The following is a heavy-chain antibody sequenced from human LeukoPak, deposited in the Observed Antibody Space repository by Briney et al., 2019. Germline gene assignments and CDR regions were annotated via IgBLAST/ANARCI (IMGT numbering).Heavy chain of an antibody. CDR2: IITICGIA. J-gene: IGHJ4*02. D-gene: IGHD3-22*01. Sequence: SVKVSCKASGGTFSSYATSWVRQAPGQGLEWMGRIITICGIANYAQKFQGRVTITADKSTSTAYMELRSLRSEETAVYYCARSYYYSSGYLDYWGQGTLVTVSS. CDR3: ARSYYYSSGYLDY. V-gene: IGHV1-69*04. CDR1: GGTFSSYA.